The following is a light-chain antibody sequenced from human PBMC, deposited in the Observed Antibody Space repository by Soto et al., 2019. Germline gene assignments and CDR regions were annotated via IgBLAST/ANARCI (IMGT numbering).Light chain of an antibody. V-gene: IGLV2-8*01. J-gene: IGLJ1*01. Sequence: QSVLTQPPSASGSPGQSVTISCTGTSSDVGGYKYVSWYQRHPGKVPKLMIYEVSKRPSGVPDRFSGSKSGNTASLTVSGLQDEDEADYYCSSYAGTNTDYVLATRTQVTVL. CDR2: EVS. CDR3: SSYAGTNTDYV. CDR1: SSDVGGYKY.